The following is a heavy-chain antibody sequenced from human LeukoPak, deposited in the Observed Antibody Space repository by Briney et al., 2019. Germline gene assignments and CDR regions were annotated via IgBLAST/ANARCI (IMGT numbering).Heavy chain of an antibody. V-gene: IGHV1-69*13. CDR1: GGTFSSYA. CDR2: IIPIFGTA. D-gene: IGHD5-18*01. Sequence: SVKVSCKASGGTFSSYAISCVRQAPGQGLEWMGRIIPIFGTANYAQKFQGRVTITADESTSTAYMELSSLRSEDTAVYYCASTAPASTYYYYYYMDVWGKGTTVTVSS. CDR3: ASTAPASTYYYYYYMDV. J-gene: IGHJ6*03.